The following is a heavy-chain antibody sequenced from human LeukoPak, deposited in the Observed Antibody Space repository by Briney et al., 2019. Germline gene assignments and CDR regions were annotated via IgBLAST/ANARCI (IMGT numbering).Heavy chain of an antibody. V-gene: IGHV3-11*01. CDR2: ISFDGDTK. CDR3: VRQAGRAGGQ. J-gene: IGHJ4*02. Sequence: GGSLRLSCAASGFTFSDYFMSWIRQSPGKGLEWISYISFDGDTKNYADSVKGRFTISRDNAKKSLHLQMNSLRVEDTAVYHCVRQAGRAGGQWGQGTLIAVSS. D-gene: IGHD3-10*01. CDR1: GFTFSDYF.